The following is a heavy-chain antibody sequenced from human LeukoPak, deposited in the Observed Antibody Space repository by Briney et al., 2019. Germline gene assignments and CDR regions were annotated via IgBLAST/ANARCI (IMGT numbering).Heavy chain of an antibody. Sequence: PGGSLRLSCVVSGFTFSNYWVTWVRRAPGKGLEWVADIRGDGSENYYVDSVKGRFTISRDNTKNSLYLQMNSLRAGDTAVYHGALYARAPDYWGQGTLVTVSS. CDR3: ALYARAPDY. V-gene: IGHV3-7*01. D-gene: IGHD5/OR15-5a*01. J-gene: IGHJ4*02. CDR2: IRGDGSEN. CDR1: GFTFSNYW.